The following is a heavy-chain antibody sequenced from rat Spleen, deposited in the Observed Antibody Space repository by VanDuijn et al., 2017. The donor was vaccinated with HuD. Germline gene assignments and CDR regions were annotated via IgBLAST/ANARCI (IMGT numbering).Heavy chain of an antibody. D-gene: IGHD3-8*01. CDR1: GFTFSDYG. Sequence: EVQLVESGGGLVQPGRSLKLSCAASGFTFSDYGMAWVRQAPTKGLEWVATISSDGRRNYYRDSVKGRFTISRDNAKSSLYLQMDSLRSEDTATYYCTTSSPEYWGQGTLVTVSS. CDR3: TTSSPEY. V-gene: IGHV5-29*01. J-gene: IGHJ3*01. CDR2: ISSDGRRN.